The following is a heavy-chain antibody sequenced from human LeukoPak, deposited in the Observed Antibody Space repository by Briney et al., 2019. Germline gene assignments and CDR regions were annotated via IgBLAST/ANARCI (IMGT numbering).Heavy chain of an antibody. V-gene: IGHV3-11*04. CDR1: GFSFSDYY. CDR3: ARDHDYGDYDS. D-gene: IGHD4-17*01. CDR2: ISSSGVSI. J-gene: IGHJ5*01. Sequence: GGSLRLSCAASGFSFSDYYISWIRQAPGRGLEWISDISSSGVSIHYADSVKGRFTVSRDNTEKLVYLQMNSLRVEDTAVYYCARDHDYGDYDSWGQGTLVTVSS.